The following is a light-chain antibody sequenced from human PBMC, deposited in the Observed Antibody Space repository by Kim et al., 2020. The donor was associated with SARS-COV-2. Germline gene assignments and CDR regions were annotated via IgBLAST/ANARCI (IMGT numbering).Light chain of an antibody. CDR2: EVS. CDR3: MQSRQTPLT. V-gene: IGKV2D-29*01. J-gene: IGKJ4*01. CDR1: QILLHSDGKTY. Sequence: PSSISCTSSQILLHSDGKTYLYWYLQKPGQPPQLLIYEVSTPFTGVPDRFSGSGSGTEFTLKIRRVEAEDVGVYYCMQSRQTPLTFGGGTKVDIK.